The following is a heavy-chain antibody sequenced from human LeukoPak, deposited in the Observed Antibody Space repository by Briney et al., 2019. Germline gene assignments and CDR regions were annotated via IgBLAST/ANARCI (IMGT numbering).Heavy chain of an antibody. CDR2: ISGSGGST. J-gene: IGHJ4*02. D-gene: IGHD5-18*01. CDR3: AKHHTAMVECDY. V-gene: IGHV3-23*01. Sequence: PGGSLRLSCAASGFTVYNNGLSWFRQAPGKGLEWVSAISGSGGSTYYADSVKGRFTISRDNSKNTLYLQMNSLRAEDTAVYYCAKHHTAMVECDYWGQGTLVTVSS. CDR1: GFTVYNNG.